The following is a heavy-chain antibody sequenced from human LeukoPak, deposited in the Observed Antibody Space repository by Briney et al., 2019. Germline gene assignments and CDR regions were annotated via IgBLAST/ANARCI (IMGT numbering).Heavy chain of an antibody. CDR3: ARDISGSYPAYYFDY. D-gene: IGHD1-26*01. CDR2: NNPNSGGT. Sequence: ASVKVSCKASGYTFTGYYMHWVRQAAGQGLEWMGWNNPNSGGTNYAQKFQGRVTMTRDTSISTAYMELSRLRSDDTAVYYCARDISGSYPAYYFDYWGQGTLVTVSS. J-gene: IGHJ4*02. CDR1: GYTFTGYY. V-gene: IGHV1-2*02.